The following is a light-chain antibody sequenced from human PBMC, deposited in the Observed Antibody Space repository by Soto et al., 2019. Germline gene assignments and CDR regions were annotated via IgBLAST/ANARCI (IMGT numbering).Light chain of an antibody. J-gene: IGLJ1*01. V-gene: IGLV2-14*03. CDR1: SSDVGGYNY. Sequence: QSALTQPASVSGSPGQSITISCTGTSSDVGGYNYVSWYQHHPGKAPKVMIYDVNSRPSGVSNRFSGSKSGNTASLTISGLQAEDEADYYCSSYTTNSTLYVFGTGTKLTVI. CDR3: SSYTTNSTLYV. CDR2: DVN.